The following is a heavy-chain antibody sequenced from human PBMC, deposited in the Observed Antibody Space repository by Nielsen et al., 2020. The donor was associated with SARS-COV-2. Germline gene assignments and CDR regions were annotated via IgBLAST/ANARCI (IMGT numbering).Heavy chain of an antibody. CDR2: ISAGSATI. D-gene: IGHD6-13*01. CDR3: AGSPFHRSSWYGMDV. V-gene: IGHV3-48*01. CDR1: GFTFNTYS. Sequence: GESLKISCIASGFTFNTYSMNWVRQAPGKGLEWVSYISAGSATIYYADSVKGRFTISRDNVKNSLYLQLSSLSAEDTAVYYCAGSPFHRSSWYGMDVWGQGTTVTVSS. J-gene: IGHJ6*02.